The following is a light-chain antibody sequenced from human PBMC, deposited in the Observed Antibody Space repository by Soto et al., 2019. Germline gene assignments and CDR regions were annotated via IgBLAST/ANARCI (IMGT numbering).Light chain of an antibody. V-gene: IGKV3-15*01. CDR3: QKFNDWPRT. Sequence: IVITQSPVTLSVSPGERATLSCRASQSVTSNLAWYQQKPGQASRLLIYRACTRATGIPARFSGSGSGTEFTLTISNLQSEDFAIYYCQKFNDWPRTFGQGTKV. J-gene: IGKJ1*01. CDR2: RAC. CDR1: QSVTSN.